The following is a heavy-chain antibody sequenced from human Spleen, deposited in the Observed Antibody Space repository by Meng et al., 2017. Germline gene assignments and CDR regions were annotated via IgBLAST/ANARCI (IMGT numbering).Heavy chain of an antibody. V-gene: IGHV1-3*04. CDR1: GYTFTSYA. Sequence: QVQLVQSGTEVKKPGATVEVSCKASGYTFTSYAMNWVRQAPGQRLEWMGWINTGNGETKYSQKFQGRVTLTRDTSASTAYMELSSLRFEDTAVYYCASRPGIAVAGFDYWGQGTLVTVSS. CDR3: ASRPGIAVAGFDY. J-gene: IGHJ4*02. D-gene: IGHD6-19*01. CDR2: INTGNGET.